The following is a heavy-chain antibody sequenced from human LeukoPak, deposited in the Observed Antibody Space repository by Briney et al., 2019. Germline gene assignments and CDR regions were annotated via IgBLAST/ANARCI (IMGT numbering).Heavy chain of an antibody. CDR1: GITFTISS. Sequence: PGGSMRLSSVASGITFTISSMHWVRQAPGKGMGWLASIRFDGRTKYYADSVKGRFTVSRDNSKSTLYLQMNSLRAEDAAVYYCAQPDFWGQGTLVTVSS. V-gene: IGHV3-30*02. CDR3: AQPDF. J-gene: IGHJ4*02. CDR2: IRFDGRTK.